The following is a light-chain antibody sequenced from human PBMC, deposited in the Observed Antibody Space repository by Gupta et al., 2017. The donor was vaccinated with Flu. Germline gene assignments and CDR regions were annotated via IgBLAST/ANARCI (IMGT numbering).Light chain of an antibody. CDR3: QTWDTGIVL. V-gene: IGLV4-69*01. J-gene: IGLJ2*01. CDR2: VTSDGSH. Sequence: QLRLPQSPSASASLGAPVKPTCPLSSGHRDYAITWHQQKPGKGPRFLMKVTSDGSHTKGDAIPDRFSGSSSGAERYLTISYLQSEDEADYYCQTWDTGIVLFGGGTKLTVL. CDR1: SGHRDYA.